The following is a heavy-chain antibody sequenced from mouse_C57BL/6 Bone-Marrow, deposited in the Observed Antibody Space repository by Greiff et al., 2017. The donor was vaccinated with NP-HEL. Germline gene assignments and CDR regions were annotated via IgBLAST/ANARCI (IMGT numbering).Heavy chain of an antibody. J-gene: IGHJ2*01. CDR3: AREGGWLLRNYFDY. CDR2: ISYDGSN. Sequence: VQLQQSGPGLVKPSQSLSLTCSVTGYSITSGYYWNWIRQFPGNKLEWMGYISYDGSNNYNPSLKNRISITRDTSKNQFFLKLNSVTTEDTATYYCAREGGWLLRNYFDYWGQGTTLTVSS. CDR1: GYSITSGYY. V-gene: IGHV3-6*01. D-gene: IGHD2-3*01.